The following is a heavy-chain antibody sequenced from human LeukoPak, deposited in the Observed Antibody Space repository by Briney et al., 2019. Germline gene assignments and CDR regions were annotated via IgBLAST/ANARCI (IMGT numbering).Heavy chain of an antibody. D-gene: IGHD3-22*01. CDR2: LHYSGST. V-gene: IGHV4-39*02. Sequence: SETLSLTCTVSGGTISTSSYYWGWIRQPPGKGLEWIGTLHYSGSTYHNPSLKSRVTISVDTSKNRFSLKLSSVTAADTAVYYCARGRRIVGYYYGGYFDYWGQGTLVTVSS. J-gene: IGHJ4*02. CDR1: GGTISTSSYY. CDR3: ARGRRIVGYYYGGYFDY.